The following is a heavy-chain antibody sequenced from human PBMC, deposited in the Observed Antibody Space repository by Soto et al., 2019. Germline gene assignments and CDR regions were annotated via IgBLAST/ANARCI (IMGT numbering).Heavy chain of an antibody. V-gene: IGHV4-31*03. CDR2: IYDSGNT. CDR3: AREEGGGYDHRWFDP. D-gene: IGHD5-12*01. CDR1: GGSISSGGYY. Sequence: SETLSLTCTVSGGSISSGGYYWSWIRQHPGKGLEWIGYIYDSGNTYYNPSLKSRVIISVDTSKNQFSLKLSFVTAADTAVYYCAREEGGGYDHRWFDPWGQGTLVTVSS. J-gene: IGHJ5*02.